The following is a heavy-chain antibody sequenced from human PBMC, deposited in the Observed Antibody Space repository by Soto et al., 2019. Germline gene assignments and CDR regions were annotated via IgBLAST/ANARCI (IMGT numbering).Heavy chain of an antibody. D-gene: IGHD3-10*01. J-gene: IGHJ4*02. V-gene: IGHV3-23*01. Sequence: GGSLRLSCAVSGSSFKTHAMTWVRQAPGKGLEWVSSLSGSGGTTYYADSVKGRFIISRDNSKNTLYLLMNSLRAEDTALYYCAKQRADYGSGADTFYFDSWGQGALVPSPQ. CDR1: GSSFKTHA. CDR2: LSGSGGTT. CDR3: AKQRADYGSGADTFYFDS.